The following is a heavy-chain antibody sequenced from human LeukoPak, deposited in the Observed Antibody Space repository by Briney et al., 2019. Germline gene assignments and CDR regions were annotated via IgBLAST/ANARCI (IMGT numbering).Heavy chain of an antibody. J-gene: IGHJ4*02. Sequence: PGGSLRLSCAASGFTFDDYGMSWVRQAPGKGLEWVSGINWNGGSTGYADSVKGRFTISRDNAKNSLYLQMNSLRAEDTALYYCARSHYYNSNVPPDYWGQGTLVTVSS. D-gene: IGHD2/OR15-2a*01. CDR2: INWNGGST. CDR1: GFTFDDYG. CDR3: ARSHYYNSNVPPDY. V-gene: IGHV3-20*04.